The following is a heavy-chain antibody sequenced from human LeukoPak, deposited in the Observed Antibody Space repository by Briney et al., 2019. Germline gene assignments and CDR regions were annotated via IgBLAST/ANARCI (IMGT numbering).Heavy chain of an antibody. CDR3: ARDSGGGYFDY. CDR2: IYHSGST. J-gene: IGHJ4*02. V-gene: IGHV4-4*02. CDR1: GGSISSSNW. Sequence: SGTLSLTCAVSGGSISSSNWWSWVRQPPGKGLEWIGEIYHSGSTNYKPSLKSRVTMSVDTSKNQFSLKLSSVTAADTAVYYCARDSGGGYFDYWGQGTLVTVSS.